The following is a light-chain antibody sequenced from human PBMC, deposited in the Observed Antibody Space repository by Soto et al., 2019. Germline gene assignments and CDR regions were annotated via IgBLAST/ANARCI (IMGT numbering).Light chain of an antibody. J-gene: IGLJ2*01. CDR3: TSYSSIPPHVL. V-gene: IGLV2-14*01. Sequence: VLTHPASVSGSPGHSITIAFTGTNSDIGSYDYVSWYQHHPGTAPKLIIFEVTYRFSGVSGRFSASKSANTASLTISGLQPEDEAVSYCTSYSSIPPHVLFGGGTKVTVL. CDR1: NSDIGSYDY. CDR2: EVT.